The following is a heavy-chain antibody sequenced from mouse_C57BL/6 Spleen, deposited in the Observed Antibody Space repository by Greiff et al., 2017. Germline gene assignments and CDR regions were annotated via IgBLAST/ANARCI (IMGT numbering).Heavy chain of an antibody. CDR2: IDPSDSYT. CDR3: ARRHDYGSSYFDY. V-gene: IGHV1-50*01. Sequence: QVQLQQPGAELVKPGASVKLSCKASGFTFTSYWMQWVKQRPGQGLEWIGEIDPSDSYTNYNQKFKGKATLTVDTSSSTTYMQLRSLTSEDSAVYYCARRHDYGSSYFDYWGQGTTLTVSS. J-gene: IGHJ2*01. CDR1: GFTFTSYW. D-gene: IGHD1-1*01.